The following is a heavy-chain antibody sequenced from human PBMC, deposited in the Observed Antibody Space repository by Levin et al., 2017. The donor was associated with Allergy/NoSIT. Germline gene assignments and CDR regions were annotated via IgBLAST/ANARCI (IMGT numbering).Heavy chain of an antibody. V-gene: IGHV3-23*01. CDR1: GLTFSDYG. D-gene: IGHD4-23*01. Sequence: GGSLRLSCAVSGLTFSDYGMSWVRQAPGKGLEWVSTISGSGGSAYYADSVTGRFTISRDNSKNTLFLQMNSLRSEDMAVYYCATKLTYGGDSDYWGQGTLVTFSS. CDR2: ISGSGGSA. J-gene: IGHJ4*02. CDR3: ATKLTYGGDSDY.